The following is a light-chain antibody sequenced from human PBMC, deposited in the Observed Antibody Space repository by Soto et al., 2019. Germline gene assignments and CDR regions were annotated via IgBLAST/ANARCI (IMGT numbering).Light chain of an antibody. CDR3: CSYARGSTYV. V-gene: IGLV2-23*01. J-gene: IGLJ1*01. Sequence: TQPASVSWSPGQSITISCTGTSSDVGSYNLVSWYQQHPGKVPQLMIYEGSKRPSGVSNRFSGSKSGNTASLTISGLQAEDEADYYCCSYARGSTYVFGTGTKVTVL. CDR1: SSDVGSYNL. CDR2: EGS.